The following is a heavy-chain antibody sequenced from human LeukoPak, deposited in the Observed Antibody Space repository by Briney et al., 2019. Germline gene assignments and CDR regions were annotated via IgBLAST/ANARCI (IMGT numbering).Heavy chain of an antibody. CDR2: MNPNSGNT. Sequence: ASVKVSCKASGYTFTSYDINWVRQATGQGLEWMGWMNPNSGNTGYAQKFQGRVTMTRNTSISTAYMELSSLRSEDTAVYYCARDSYYDFWSGYYPTGYYGMDVWGQGTTVTVSS. D-gene: IGHD3-3*01. V-gene: IGHV1-8*01. J-gene: IGHJ6*02. CDR3: ARDSYYDFWSGYYPTGYYGMDV. CDR1: GYTFTSYD.